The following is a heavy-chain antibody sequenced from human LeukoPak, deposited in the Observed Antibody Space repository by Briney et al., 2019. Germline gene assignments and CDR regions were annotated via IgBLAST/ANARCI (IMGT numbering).Heavy chain of an antibody. D-gene: IGHD3-9*01. CDR2: ISGSGGST. CDR3: AKARGILTGYPSDY. Sequence: PGGSLRLSCAASGFTFSSYAMSWVRQAPGKGLEWVSAISGSGGSTYYADSVKGRFTISRDSSKNTLYLQMNSLRAEDTAVYYCAKARGILTGYPSDYWGQGTLVTVSS. CDR1: GFTFSSYA. J-gene: IGHJ4*02. V-gene: IGHV3-23*01.